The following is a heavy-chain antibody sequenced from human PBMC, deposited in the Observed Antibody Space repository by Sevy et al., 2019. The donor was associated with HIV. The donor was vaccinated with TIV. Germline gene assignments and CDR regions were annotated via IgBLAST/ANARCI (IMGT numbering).Heavy chain of an antibody. J-gene: IGHJ6*02. CDR2: ISSSSSYI. Sequence: GGSLRLSCAASGFTFSSYSMNWVRQAPGKGLEWVSSISSSSSYIYYADSVKGRLTIARDNAKNSLYLQMNSLRAEDTAVYYCATLPRGMITFGGVTTLDFWGQGTTVTVSS. CDR3: ATLPRGMITFGGVTTLDF. V-gene: IGHV3-21*01. D-gene: IGHD3-16*01. CDR1: GFTFSSYS.